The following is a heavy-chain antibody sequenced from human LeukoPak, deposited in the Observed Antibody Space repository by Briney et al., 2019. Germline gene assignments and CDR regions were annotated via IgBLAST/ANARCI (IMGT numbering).Heavy chain of an antibody. D-gene: IGHD3-22*01. CDR3: ARDGDYYDSSGYFYV. J-gene: IGHJ1*01. V-gene: IGHV4-34*01. Sequence: SETLSLTCAVYGGSFSGYYWSWIRQPPGKGLEWIGEINHSGSTNYNPSLKSRVTISVHTSKNQFSLKLSSVTASDTAVYYCARDGDYYDSSGYFYVWGQGTMVTVSS. CDR2: INHSGST. CDR1: GGSFSGYY.